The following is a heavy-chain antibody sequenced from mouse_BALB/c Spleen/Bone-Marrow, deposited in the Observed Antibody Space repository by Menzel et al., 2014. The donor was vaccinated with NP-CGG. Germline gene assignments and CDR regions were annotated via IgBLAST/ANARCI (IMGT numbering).Heavy chain of an antibody. CDR3: ARDYITPATGVMDY. Sequence: EVQLVESGGGLVKPGGSVKLSCAASGFTFSSYAMSWVRQTPEKRLEWVATISRGGGYTYYPARLKGRCTITRDNAKNALSLKMRSRRSADKAMYYCARDYITPATGVMDYWGQGTLVTVSS. CDR1: GFTFSSYA. V-gene: IGHV5-9-3*01. D-gene: IGHD1-2*01. J-gene: IGHJ4*01. CDR2: ISRGGGYT.